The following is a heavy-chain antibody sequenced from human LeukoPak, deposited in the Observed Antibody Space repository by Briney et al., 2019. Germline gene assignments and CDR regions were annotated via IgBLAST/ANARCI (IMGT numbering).Heavy chain of an antibody. CDR1: GGSISSSSYY. J-gene: IGHJ5*02. V-gene: IGHV4-39*07. CDR2: IYYSGST. D-gene: IGHD3-10*01. Sequence: PSETLSLTCTVSGGSISSSSYYWGWIRQPPGKGLEWMGSIYYSGSTYYNPSLKSRVTISVDTSKNQFSLKLSSVTAADTAVYYCARVDGSGSYWIAGGWFDPWGQGTLVTVSS. CDR3: ARVDGSGSYWIAGGWFDP.